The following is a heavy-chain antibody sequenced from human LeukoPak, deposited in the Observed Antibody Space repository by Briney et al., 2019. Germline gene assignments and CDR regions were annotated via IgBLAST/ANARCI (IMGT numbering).Heavy chain of an antibody. D-gene: IGHD5-18*01. CDR3: ARAGRTGQVWFPQSSFDS. CDR2: INPSGGST. CDR1: EYTFTSYY. Sequence: ASVKVSRKASEYTFTSYYIHWVRQAPGQGREWMGIINPSGGSTSYAQKFQGRVTMTRDTSTSTVYMELSSLRSEATAVYYCARAGRTGQVWFPQSSFDSWGQGTLVTVSS. V-gene: IGHV1-46*01. J-gene: IGHJ4*02.